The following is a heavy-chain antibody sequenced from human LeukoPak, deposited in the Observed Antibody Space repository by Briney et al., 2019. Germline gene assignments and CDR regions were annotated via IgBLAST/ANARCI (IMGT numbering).Heavy chain of an antibody. J-gene: IGHJ6*02. D-gene: IGHD1-14*01. V-gene: IGHV4-34*01. CDR2: INHSGST. Sequence: SSETLSLTCAVYGGSFSGYYWSWIRQPPGKGLEWIGEINHSGSTNYNPSLKSRVTISVDTSKNQFSLKLSSVTAADTAVYYCARTRYEPYYYYGMDVWGQGTTVTVSS. CDR3: ARTRYEPYYYYGMDV. CDR1: GGSFSGYY.